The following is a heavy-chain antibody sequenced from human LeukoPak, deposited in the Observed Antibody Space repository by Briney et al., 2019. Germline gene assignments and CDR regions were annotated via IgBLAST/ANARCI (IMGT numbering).Heavy chain of an antibody. CDR3: ARDLSFGSGSDQDF. J-gene: IGHJ4*02. CDR2: ISAYNGNT. D-gene: IGHD3-10*01. V-gene: IGHV1-18*01. Sequence: ASVKVSCKASGYTFTNYGISWVRQAPGQGLEWVGYISAYNGNTNYAQKLQGRVTMTTDTSTSTAYMEVRSLRSDDTAVYYCARDLSFGSGSDQDFWGQGTLVTVSS. CDR1: GYTFTNYG.